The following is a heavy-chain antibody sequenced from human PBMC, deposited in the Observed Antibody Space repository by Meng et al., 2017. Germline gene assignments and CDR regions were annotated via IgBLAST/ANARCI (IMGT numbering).Heavy chain of an antibody. CDR3: ARDSATGNF. V-gene: IGHV1-2*06. J-gene: IGHJ4*02. CDR2: INPNGGGT. Sequence: VQLVESGGGLVQPGASVQVSCKASGYTFTGYYMHWVRQAPGQGLEWMGRINPNGGGTNYAQKFQGRVTMTRDTSISAAYMELSRLISDDTAVYYCARDSATGNFWGQGTLVTVSS. CDR1: GYTFTGYY. D-gene: IGHD5-12*01.